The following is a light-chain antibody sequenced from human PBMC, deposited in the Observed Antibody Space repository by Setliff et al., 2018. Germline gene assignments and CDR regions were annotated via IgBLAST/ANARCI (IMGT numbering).Light chain of an antibody. Sequence: DIQLTQSPSFLSASVGDRVTITCRASQGISSYLAWYQQKPGKAPKLLIYAASTLQSGVPSRFSGSGSGTEFTLTISSLQPEDFATYYCQQLNSYPLKVTFGGGTKVDIK. CDR2: AAS. V-gene: IGKV1-9*01. J-gene: IGKJ4*01. CDR1: QGISSY. CDR3: QQLNSYPLKVT.